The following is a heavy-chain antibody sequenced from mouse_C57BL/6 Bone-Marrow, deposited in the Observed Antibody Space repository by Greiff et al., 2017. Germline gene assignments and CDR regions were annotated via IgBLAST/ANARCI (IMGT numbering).Heavy chain of an antibody. D-gene: IGHD2-1*01. CDR3: ARKGGNFRDYYAMDY. V-gene: IGHV2-2*01. Sequence: VQRVESGPGLVQPSQSLSITCTVSGFSLTSYGVHWVRQSPGKGLEWLGVIWSGGSTDYNAAFISRLSISKDNSKSQVFFKMNSLQADDTAIYYCARKGGNFRDYYAMDYWGQGTSVTVSS. CDR1: GFSLTSYG. CDR2: IWSGGST. J-gene: IGHJ4*01.